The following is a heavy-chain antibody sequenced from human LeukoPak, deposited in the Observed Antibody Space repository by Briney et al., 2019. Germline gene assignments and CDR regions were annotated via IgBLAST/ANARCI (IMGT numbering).Heavy chain of an antibody. CDR2: INHSGST. J-gene: IGHJ4*02. CDR3: ARDGPYGSGSYDY. V-gene: IGHV4-34*01. D-gene: IGHD3-10*01. Sequence: SETLSLTCAVYGGSFSGYYWSWIRQPPGKGLEWIGEINHSGSTNYNPSLKSRVTISVDKSKNQFSLKLSSVTAADTAVYYCARDGPYGSGSYDYWGQGTLVTVSS. CDR1: GGSFSGYY.